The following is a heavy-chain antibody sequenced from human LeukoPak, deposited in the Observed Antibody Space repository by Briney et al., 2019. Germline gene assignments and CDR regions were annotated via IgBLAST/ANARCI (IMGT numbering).Heavy chain of an antibody. CDR2: IWYDGSNK. CDR1: GFTFRTYG. J-gene: IGHJ4*02. CDR3: DSKSRLAVAGQFDY. V-gene: IGHV3-33*01. D-gene: IGHD6-19*01. Sequence: PGGSLRLSCAASGFTFRTYGMHWVRQAPGKGLEWVAVIWYDGSNKYYAASVQGRFTISRDSSKNTLYLQMNSLRAEATAVYYCDSKSRLAVAGQFDYWGQGTLVTVSS.